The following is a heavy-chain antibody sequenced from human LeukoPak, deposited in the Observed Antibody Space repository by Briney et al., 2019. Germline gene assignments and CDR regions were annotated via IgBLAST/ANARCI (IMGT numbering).Heavy chain of an antibody. CDR3: AGGQGDFWSGSYYYYYMDV. D-gene: IGHD3-3*01. J-gene: IGHJ6*03. CDR2: ISGTSGTI. V-gene: IGHV3-48*04. Sequence: PGGSLRLSYAASGFTFSGYSMNWVRQAPGKGLEWVSYISGTSGTIYNADSVTGRFTISRDNAKNSLYLQMNSLRAEDTALYFCAGGQGDFWSGSYYYYYMDVWGKGTTVTVSS. CDR1: GFTFSGYS.